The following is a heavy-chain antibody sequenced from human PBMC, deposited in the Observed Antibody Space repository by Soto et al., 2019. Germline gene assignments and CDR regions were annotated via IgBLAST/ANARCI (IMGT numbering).Heavy chain of an antibody. V-gene: IGHV1-18*01. D-gene: IGHD3-3*01. J-gene: IGHJ6*03. CDR2: ISAYNGNT. CDR3: ARITGFLEWLPGADYYYYMDV. CDR1: GYTFTSYG. Sequence: ASVKVSCKASGYTFTSYGISWVRQAPGQGLEWMGWISAYNGNTNYAQKLQGRVTMTTDTSTSTAYMVLRSLRSDDTAVYYCARITGFLEWLPGADYYYYMDVWGKGTTVTVSS.